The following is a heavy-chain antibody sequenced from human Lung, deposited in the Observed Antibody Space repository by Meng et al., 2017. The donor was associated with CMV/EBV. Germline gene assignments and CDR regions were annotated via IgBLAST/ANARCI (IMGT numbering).Heavy chain of an antibody. Sequence: GGSLRLSCEASGFTFSRFSLHWVRQAPGKGLEWVAVISYDGKDKHYADSVKGQFTISRDNYKNTLYLQMNSLRPEDTAVYYCAKNYNPNPLDYYGVDVWGRGTTVTVSS. CDR2: ISYDGKDK. J-gene: IGHJ6*02. CDR1: GFTFSRFS. CDR3: AKNYNPNPLDYYGVDV. V-gene: IGHV3-30-3*02. D-gene: IGHD1-1*01.